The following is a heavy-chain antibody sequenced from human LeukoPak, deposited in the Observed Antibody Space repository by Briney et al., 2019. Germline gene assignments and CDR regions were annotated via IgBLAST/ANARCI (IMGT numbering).Heavy chain of an antibody. D-gene: IGHD3-10*01. CDR1: GFIFRNNW. V-gene: IGHV3-7*01. J-gene: IGHJ4*02. Sequence: GWAVPLSCPASGFIFRNNWLTWLRQAPGRGLEWVASVKKDVSEKYYVDSVKGRFTISRDNAKNSLYLQMNSLRVEDTAVYYCARGPPYGSRSDYFDYWGQGTLVTVSS. CDR3: ARGPPYGSRSDYFDY. CDR2: VKKDVSEK.